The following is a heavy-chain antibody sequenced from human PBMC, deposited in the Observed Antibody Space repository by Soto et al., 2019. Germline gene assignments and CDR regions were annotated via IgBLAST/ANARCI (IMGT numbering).Heavy chain of an antibody. Sequence: SETLSLTCTVSGGSISSYYWSWIRQPPGKGLEWIGYIYYSGSTNYNPSLKSRVTISVDTSKNQFSLKLSSVTAADTAVYYCARAAWDYGSGSYYNVQPYNWFAPWGQGTLVTVSS. J-gene: IGHJ5*02. CDR2: IYYSGST. CDR3: ARAAWDYGSGSYYNVQPYNWFAP. V-gene: IGHV4-59*01. CDR1: GGSISSYY. D-gene: IGHD3-10*01.